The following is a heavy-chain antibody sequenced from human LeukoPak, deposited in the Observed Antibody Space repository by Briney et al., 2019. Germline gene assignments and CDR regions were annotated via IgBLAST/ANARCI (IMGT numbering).Heavy chain of an antibody. CDR3: ARVGGDFWSAYYFDY. D-gene: IGHD3-3*01. J-gene: IGHJ4*02. CDR2: ISSSSSYI. V-gene: IGHV3-21*06. CDR1: GFTFSSYS. Sequence: PGGSLRLSCAASGFTFSSYSMNWVRQAPGKGLEWVSSISSSSSYIYYADSVKGRFTISRDNAKNSLYLQMNSLRAEDTAVYYCARVGGDFWSAYYFDYWGQGTLATVSS.